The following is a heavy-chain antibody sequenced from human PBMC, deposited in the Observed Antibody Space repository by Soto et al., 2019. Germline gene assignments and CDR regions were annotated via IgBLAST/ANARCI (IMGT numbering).Heavy chain of an antibody. D-gene: IGHD5-18*01. CDR3: ARGRKAIRYCYGPRGWFDP. V-gene: IGHV4-31*03. Sequence: HVQLQESGPGLVKPSQTLSLNCTVSGGSISSGGYYWSWIRQHPGKGLEWIGYIYYSGSTYYNPSPKSRVTISVETSKNQLSLKLSSVTAADTAVYYCARGRKAIRYCYGPRGWFDPWGQGTLVTVS. J-gene: IGHJ5*02. CDR2: IYYSGST. CDR1: GGSISSGGYY.